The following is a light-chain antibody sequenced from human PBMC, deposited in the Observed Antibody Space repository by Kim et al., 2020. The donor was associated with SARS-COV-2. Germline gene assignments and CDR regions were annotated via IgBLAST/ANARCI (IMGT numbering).Light chain of an antibody. V-gene: IGLV1-44*01. J-gene: IGLJ2*01. CDR3: AAWDNSLNHVV. CDR2: TNS. Sequence: QSVLTQPPSASGTPGQRVSMSCSGSTSNIGSNSVNWYQQFAGSAPKPLIHTNSHRPSGVPERFSGSKSGASASLAIGGLQADDEAHYYCAAWDNSLNHVVFGGGTQLTVL. CDR1: TSNIGSNS.